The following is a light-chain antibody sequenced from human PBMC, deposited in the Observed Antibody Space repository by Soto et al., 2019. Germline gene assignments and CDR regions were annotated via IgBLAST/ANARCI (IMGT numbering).Light chain of an antibody. J-gene: IGKJ2*01. CDR1: QSISSW. CDR2: KAS. Sequence: DIQMTQSPSTLSASVGDRVTITCRASQSISSWLAWYQQKPGKAPKLLIYKASSLESGVPSRFSGSGSGTEFTLTISSLQPDDFATYYCQQNYNNPRTFGQGTKVDIK. CDR3: QQNYNNPRT. V-gene: IGKV1-5*03.